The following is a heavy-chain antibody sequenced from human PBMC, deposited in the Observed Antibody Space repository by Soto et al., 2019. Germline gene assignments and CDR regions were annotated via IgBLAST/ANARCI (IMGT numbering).Heavy chain of an antibody. D-gene: IGHD1-26*01. Sequence: QVQLVESGGGVVQPGRSLRLSCAASGFTFSSYAMHWVRQAPGKGLEWVAVISYDGSNKYYADSVKGRFTISRDNSKNTLYLQMNSLRAEDTAVYYCARGQYSGSYYSSNWFAPWGQGTLVTVSS. CDR3: ARGQYSGSYYSSNWFAP. J-gene: IGHJ5*02. CDR2: ISYDGSNK. V-gene: IGHV3-30-3*01. CDR1: GFTFSSYA.